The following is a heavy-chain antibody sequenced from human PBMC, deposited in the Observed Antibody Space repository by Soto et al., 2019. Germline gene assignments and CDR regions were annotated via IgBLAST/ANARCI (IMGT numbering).Heavy chain of an antibody. J-gene: IGHJ5*02. Sequence: PGGSLRLSCAASGFTFSSHWMSWVRQAPGKGLEWLASIKQDGSEKYYVDSVKGRFTISRDNAKNSLYVEMNSLRVEDSAVYYCARKGPRAARPNHWGQGTLVTVSS. V-gene: IGHV3-7*03. CDR2: IKQDGSEK. D-gene: IGHD6-6*01. CDR1: GFTFSSHW. CDR3: ARKGPRAARPNH.